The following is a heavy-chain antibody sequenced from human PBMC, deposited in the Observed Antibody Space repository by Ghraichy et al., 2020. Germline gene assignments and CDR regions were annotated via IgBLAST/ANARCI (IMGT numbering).Heavy chain of an antibody. CDR3: AREGQFLEWLVLRF. J-gene: IGHJ4*02. V-gene: IGHV4-34*01. Sequence: ESLNISCAAHGGSFRGYYWSWIRQSPGKELEWLGEINDSGNTNYNPSLKSRVTISLDTSKKQFSLNLTSVTAADTAVYYCAREGQFLEWLVLRFWSQGTLVTVSS. CDR2: INDSGNT. CDR1: GGSFRGYY. D-gene: IGHD3-3*01.